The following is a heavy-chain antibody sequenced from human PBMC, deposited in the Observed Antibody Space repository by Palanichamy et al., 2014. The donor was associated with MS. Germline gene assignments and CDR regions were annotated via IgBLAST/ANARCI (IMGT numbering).Heavy chain of an antibody. CDR2: ISPSGDTR. V-gene: IGHV3-11*01. CDR3: ARGWLVDSGSPYGLGYFDY. J-gene: IGHJ4*02. CDR1: GFTFSDYY. Sequence: QVQLVESGGGLVKPGGSLRLSCAASGFTFSDYYVSWIRQAPGKGLEWVSYISPSGDTRYYADSVKGRFTISRDNAKNSLYLQMNNLRPEDTAVYYCARGWLVDSGSPYGLGYFDYWGQGTLVTVSS. D-gene: IGHD1-26*01.